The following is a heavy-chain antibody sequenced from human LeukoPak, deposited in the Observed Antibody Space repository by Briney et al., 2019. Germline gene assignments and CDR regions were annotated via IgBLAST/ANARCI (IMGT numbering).Heavy chain of an antibody. J-gene: IGHJ4*02. CDR1: GFTFSSYA. Sequence: PGGSLRLSCAASGFTFSSYAMHWVRQAPGKGLEYVSAISSNGGSTYYANSVKGRFTISRDNSKNTLYLQMGSLRAEDMAVYYCAREDSSGLFDYWGQGTLVTVSS. D-gene: IGHD6-19*01. V-gene: IGHV3-64*01. CDR2: ISSNGGST. CDR3: AREDSSGLFDY.